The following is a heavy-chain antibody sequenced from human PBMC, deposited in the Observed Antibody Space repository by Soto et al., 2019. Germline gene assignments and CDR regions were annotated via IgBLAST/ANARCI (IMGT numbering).Heavy chain of an antibody. CDR1: GGSISSGGYY. CDR2: IYYSGAT. CDR3: ARGGLGYCSGGSCYSAELSRYYYGMDV. D-gene: IGHD2-15*01. V-gene: IGHV4-31*02. J-gene: IGHJ6*02. Sequence: LCGGSISSGGYYWSWIRQHPGKGLEWIGYIYYSGATYYNPSLKGRVTISVDTSKNQFSLKLSSVTAADTAVYYCARGGLGYCSGGSCYSAELSRYYYGMDVWGQGTTVTVSS.